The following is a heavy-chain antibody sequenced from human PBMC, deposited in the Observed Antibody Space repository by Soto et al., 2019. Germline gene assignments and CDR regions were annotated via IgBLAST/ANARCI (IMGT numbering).Heavy chain of an antibody. CDR3: ARHVWSGLYSISYYFDY. J-gene: IGHJ4*02. V-gene: IGHV4-39*01. Sequence: QLQLQESGPGLVKPSETLSLTCTVSGGSISSSSYYWGWIRQPPGKGLEWIGSIYYSGSTYYNPSLSSRVTISVDTSKNKFSLKLSSVTAADTAVYYCARHVWSGLYSISYYFDYWGQGTLVTVSS. CDR1: GGSISSSSYY. D-gene: IGHD3-3*01. CDR2: IYYSGST.